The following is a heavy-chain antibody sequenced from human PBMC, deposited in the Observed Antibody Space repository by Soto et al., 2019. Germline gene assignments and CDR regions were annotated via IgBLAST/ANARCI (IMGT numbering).Heavy chain of an antibody. J-gene: IGHJ2*01. CDR3: ARGRVDTAMVSYWYFDL. Sequence: QVQLVQSGAEVKKPGSSVKVSCKASGGTFSSYAISWVRQAPGQGLEWMGGIIPIFGTANYAQKFQGRVTIPADESTSTSYMGVSSLRSEDTGVYYWARGRVDTAMVSYWYFDLWGGGTLGTVSS. CDR1: GGTFSSYA. V-gene: IGHV1-69*01. CDR2: IIPIFGTA. D-gene: IGHD5-18*01.